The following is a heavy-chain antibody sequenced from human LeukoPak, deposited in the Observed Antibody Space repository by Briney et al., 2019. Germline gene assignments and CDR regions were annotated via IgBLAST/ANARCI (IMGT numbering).Heavy chain of an antibody. CDR3: ARVVSRSSTSWGYMDV. V-gene: IGHV1-69*05. J-gene: IGHJ6*03. Sequence: SVKVSCKASVGTFSSYAISWVRQAPGQGLEWMGGIIPIFGTANYAQKFQGRVTITTDESTSTAYMELSSLRSEDTAVYYCARVVSRSSTSWGYMDVWGKGTTVTVSS. D-gene: IGHD2-2*01. CDR2: IIPIFGTA. CDR1: VGTFSSYA.